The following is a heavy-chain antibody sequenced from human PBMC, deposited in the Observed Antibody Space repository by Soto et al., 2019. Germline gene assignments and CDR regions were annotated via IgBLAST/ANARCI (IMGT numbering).Heavy chain of an antibody. CDR2: ISCCGGSA. CDR1: GFNFKKFA. V-gene: IGHV3-23*01. D-gene: IGHD6-19*01. CDR3: AKADGQQWLIPHLYY. J-gene: IGHJ4*02. Sequence: EVQLLESGGGVVQPGGSLRLSCVASGFNFKKFAMAWVRQAAGEGLEWVSGISCCGGSASYADSVKGRFSIARDDSKNTVSLQLNSLRVEDTAQYYCAKADGQQWLIPHLYYWGQGTLVTVS.